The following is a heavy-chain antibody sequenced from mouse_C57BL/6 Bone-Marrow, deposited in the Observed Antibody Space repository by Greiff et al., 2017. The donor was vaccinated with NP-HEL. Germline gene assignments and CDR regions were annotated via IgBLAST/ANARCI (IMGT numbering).Heavy chain of an antibody. Sequence: EVMLVESGAELVRPGASVKLSCTASGFNIKDDYMHWVKQRPEQGLEWIGWIDPENGDTEYASKFQGKATITADTSSNTAYLQLSSLTSEDTSVYYCTVFDYWGQGTTLTVSS. CDR2: IDPENGDT. CDR3: TVFDY. CDR1: GFNIKDDY. V-gene: IGHV14-4*01. J-gene: IGHJ2*01.